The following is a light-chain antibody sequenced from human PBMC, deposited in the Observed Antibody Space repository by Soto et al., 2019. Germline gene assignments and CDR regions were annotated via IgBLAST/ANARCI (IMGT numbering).Light chain of an antibody. J-gene: IGKJ2*01. V-gene: IGKV1-33*01. Sequence: DIQMTQSPSSLSASVGDRVTITCQASQDIKNYLNWYQQKSGKAPKLLIYDASDLETGVPSRFSGSGSGTDFTFTISSLQPEDSATYFCQQSKSHPPTFGRGTKVEI. CDR3: QQSKSHPPT. CDR2: DAS. CDR1: QDIKNY.